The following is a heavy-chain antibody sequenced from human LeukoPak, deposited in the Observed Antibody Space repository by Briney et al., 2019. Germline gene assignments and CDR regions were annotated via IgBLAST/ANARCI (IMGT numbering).Heavy chain of an antibody. CDR1: GGSISSSNW. CDR2: IYHSGST. CDR3: ARETYYDSSGYFHFDP. V-gene: IGHV4-4*02. Sequence: SETLSLTCAVSGGSISSSNWWSWVRQPPGKGLEWIGEIYHSGSTNYNPSLKSRVTISVDKSKNQFSLKLSSVTAADTAVYYCARETYYDSSGYFHFDPWGQGTLVTVSS. J-gene: IGHJ5*02. D-gene: IGHD3-22*01.